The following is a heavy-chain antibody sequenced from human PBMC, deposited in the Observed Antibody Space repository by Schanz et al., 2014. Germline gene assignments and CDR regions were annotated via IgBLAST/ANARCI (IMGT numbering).Heavy chain of an antibody. Sequence: QVQLVQSGDEVKKPGASVKVSCKASGYTFTGYYMHWVRQAPGQGLEWMGKIIPVLNIATYAQRFQGRVSITADTSTNTAYMELSSLTSEDTAVHYCARGRGVYDYWGQGTLVTVSS. D-gene: IGHD2-8*01. CDR3: ARGRGVYDY. V-gene: IGHV1-69*04. CDR1: GYTFTGYY. J-gene: IGHJ4*02. CDR2: IIPVLNIA.